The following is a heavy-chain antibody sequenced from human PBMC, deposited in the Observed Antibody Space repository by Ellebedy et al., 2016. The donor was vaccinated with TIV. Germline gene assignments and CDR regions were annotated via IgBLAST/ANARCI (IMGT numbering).Heavy chain of an antibody. CDR2: INHSGST. V-gene: IGHV4-34*01. CDR3: ARGYGGSYAPHDY. CDR1: GGSISSYY. Sequence: GSLRLXCTVSGGSISSYYWSWIRQPPGKGLEWIGEINHSGSTNYNPSLKSRVTISVDTSKNQFSLKLSSVTAADTAVYYCARGYGGSYAPHDYWGQGTLVTVSS. J-gene: IGHJ4*02. D-gene: IGHD1-26*01.